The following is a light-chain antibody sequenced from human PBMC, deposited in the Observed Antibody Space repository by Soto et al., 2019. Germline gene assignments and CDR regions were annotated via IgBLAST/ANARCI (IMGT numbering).Light chain of an antibody. Sequence: ELVLTQSPGTLSLSPGERATLPCRASQSVSSNLALYQQKPGQAPRLVIYGASRRATGIPDRLTGSGSGTDFTLTISRLEPEDFAVYYCQKYVSSPWACGQGTKVDIK. J-gene: IGKJ1*01. V-gene: IGKV3-20*01. CDR2: GAS. CDR3: QKYVSSPWA. CDR1: QSVSSN.